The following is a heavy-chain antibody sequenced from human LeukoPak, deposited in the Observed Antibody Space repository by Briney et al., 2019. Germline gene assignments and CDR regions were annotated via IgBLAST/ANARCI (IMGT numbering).Heavy chain of an antibody. J-gene: IGHJ4*02. CDR3: ARESSGWYNWLDY. D-gene: IGHD6-19*01. V-gene: IGHV4-30-2*01. CDR2: IYHSGST. Sequence: SETLSLTCAVSGGSISSGGYSWSWIRQPPGKGLEWIGYIYHSGSTYYNPSLKSRLTISVDRSKNQFSLKLSSVTAADTAVYYCARESSGWYNWLDYWGQGTLVTVSS. CDR1: GGSISSGGYS.